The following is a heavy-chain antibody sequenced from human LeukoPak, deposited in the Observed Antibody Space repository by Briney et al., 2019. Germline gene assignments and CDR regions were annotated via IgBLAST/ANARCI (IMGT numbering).Heavy chain of an antibody. Sequence: GGSLRLSCAASGFTFSSYWMSWVRQAPGKGLEWVANIKQDGSERYYVDSVKGRFTISRDNAKNSLYLQMNSLRAEDTAVYYCARALYDFWSGIYYYYYGMDVWGQGTTVTVSS. J-gene: IGHJ6*02. CDR3: ARALYDFWSGIYYYYYGMDV. CDR2: IKQDGSER. D-gene: IGHD3-3*01. CDR1: GFTFSSYW. V-gene: IGHV3-7*03.